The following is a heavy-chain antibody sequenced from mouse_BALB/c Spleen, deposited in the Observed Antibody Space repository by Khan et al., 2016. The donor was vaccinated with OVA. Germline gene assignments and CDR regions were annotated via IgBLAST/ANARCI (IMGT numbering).Heavy chain of an antibody. CDR2: IWGGGGT. D-gene: IGHD2-14*01. CDR1: GFSLSRYN. CDR3: ARAYYRYDGYYAMDY. Sequence: VQLQESGPGLVAPSQSLSITCTVSGFSLSRYNIHWVRQPPGKGLEWLGMIWGGGGTDYNSTLKSRLNISKDNSKSQLFLKMNSLQTDDTAMYYGARAYYRYDGYYAMDYWGQGTSVTVSS. J-gene: IGHJ4*01. V-gene: IGHV2-6-4*01.